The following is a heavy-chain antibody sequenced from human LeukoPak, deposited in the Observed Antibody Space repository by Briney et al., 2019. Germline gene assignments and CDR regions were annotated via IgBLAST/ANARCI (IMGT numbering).Heavy chain of an antibody. V-gene: IGHV3-74*01. CDR3: ARVQIETPYYYDSRVFDY. CDR2: INSDGSST. D-gene: IGHD3-22*01. CDR1: GFTFSSYW. Sequence: GGSLRLSCAASGFTFSSYWMHWVRQAPGKGLVWVSRINSDGSSTSYADSVKGRFTISRDNAKNTLYLQMNSLRAEDTAVYYCARVQIETPYYYDSRVFDYWGQGTLVTVSS. J-gene: IGHJ4*02.